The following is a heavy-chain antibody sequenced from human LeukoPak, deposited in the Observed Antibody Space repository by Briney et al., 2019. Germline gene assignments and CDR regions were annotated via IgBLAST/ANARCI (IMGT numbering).Heavy chain of an antibody. CDR3: ARQPGAPRGYSYGYCYYYMDV. CDR2: VYYSGST. Sequence: SETLSLTCTVSGGSISRHYWSWIRQPPGKGLEWIGYVYYSGSTNYNPSLKSRVTISVDTSKNHSSLMLSSVAAAATAVYYSARQPGAPRGYSYGYCYYYMDVWGKGTTVTVS. V-gene: IGHV4-59*11. CDR1: GGSISRHY. D-gene: IGHD5-18*01. J-gene: IGHJ6*03.